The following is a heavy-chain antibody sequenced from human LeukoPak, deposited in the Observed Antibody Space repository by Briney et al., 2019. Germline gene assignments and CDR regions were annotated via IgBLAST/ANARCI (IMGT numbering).Heavy chain of an antibody. V-gene: IGHV3-53*01. J-gene: IGHJ6*02. CDR2: IYSGGST. Sequence: AGGSLRLSCAASGFTVSSNYMSWVRQAPGKGLEWVSVIYSGGSTYYEDSVKGRFTISRDNSKNTLYLQMNSLRAEDTAVYYCARHGIVVVAATRDYYYGMDVWGQGTTVTVSS. CDR3: ARHGIVVVAATRDYYYGMDV. CDR1: GFTVSSNY. D-gene: IGHD2-15*01.